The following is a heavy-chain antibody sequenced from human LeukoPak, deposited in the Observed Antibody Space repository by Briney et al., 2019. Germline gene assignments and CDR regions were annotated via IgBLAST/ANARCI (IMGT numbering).Heavy chain of an antibody. J-gene: IGHJ4*02. CDR3: ARGESGWYAYLFDY. CDR2: IYSGGST. CDR1: GFTVSSNY. D-gene: IGHD6-19*01. Sequence: PGGSLRLSCAASGFTVSSNYMSWVRQAPGKGLEWVAVIYSGGSTYYADSVKGRFTISRDNSKNTLYLQMNSLRAEDTAGYYCARGESGWYAYLFDYWGQGTLVTVSS. V-gene: IGHV3-53*01.